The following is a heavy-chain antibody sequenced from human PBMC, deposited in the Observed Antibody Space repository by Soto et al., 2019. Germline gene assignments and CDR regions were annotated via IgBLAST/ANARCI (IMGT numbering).Heavy chain of an antibody. V-gene: IGHV1-18*01. Sequence: QVQLVQSGAEVKKPGASVKVSCKTSGYTFTSYDISWVRQAPGQGLEWMGWISVYNGNTNYAQTLQGRVTMTTDTXXSTAYMELRSLRSDDTAVYYCARHEGGYYYYGMDVWGQGTTVTVSS. J-gene: IGHJ6*02. CDR1: GYTFTSYD. CDR3: ARHEGGYYYYGMDV. CDR2: ISVYNGNT. D-gene: IGHD3-16*01.